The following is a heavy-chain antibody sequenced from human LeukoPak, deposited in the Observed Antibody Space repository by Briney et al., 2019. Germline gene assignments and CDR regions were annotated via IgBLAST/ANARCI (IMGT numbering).Heavy chain of an antibody. Sequence: SETLSLTCTVSGGSISGYYWSWIRQPPGKGLEWIGFIYYTGNTNYNPSLKSRLTISVDTSKNRFSLKVSSVTAADTAVYYCVRSKSGTYGWFDPWGQGTLVTVSS. CDR1: GGSISGYY. CDR3: VRSKSGTYGWFDP. V-gene: IGHV4-59*01. CDR2: IYYTGNT. D-gene: IGHD4-17*01. J-gene: IGHJ5*02.